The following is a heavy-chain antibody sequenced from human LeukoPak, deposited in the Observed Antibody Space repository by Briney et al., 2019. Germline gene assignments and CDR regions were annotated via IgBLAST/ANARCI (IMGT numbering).Heavy chain of an antibody. J-gene: IGHJ4*02. V-gene: IGHV3-7*01. D-gene: IGHD5-24*01. CDR3: ARETPRRGETRDGYR. Sequence: PGGSLRLSCAASGFIFKKYWMNWVRQVPGKGLECLANIKEDGRETYYADSVKGRFTISRDNPKNLLFLQINSLRVEDTAVYYCARETPRRGETRDGYRWGQGTVVTVSS. CDR2: IKEDGRET. CDR1: GFIFKKYW.